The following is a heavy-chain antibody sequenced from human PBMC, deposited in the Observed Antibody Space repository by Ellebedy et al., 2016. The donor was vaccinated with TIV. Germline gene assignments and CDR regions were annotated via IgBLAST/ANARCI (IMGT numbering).Heavy chain of an antibody. CDR2: ISGDGGRR. Sequence: PGGSLRLSCAASGFTFDDYAMHWVRQAPGKGLEWVSLISGDGGRRFYADSVKGRFTISRDNSKNSLFLQMNSLRSEDIALYYCAKDFRSAAGSALDIWGQGTMVTVSS. J-gene: IGHJ3*02. D-gene: IGHD6-13*01. CDR3: AKDFRSAAGSALDI. V-gene: IGHV3-43*02. CDR1: GFTFDDYA.